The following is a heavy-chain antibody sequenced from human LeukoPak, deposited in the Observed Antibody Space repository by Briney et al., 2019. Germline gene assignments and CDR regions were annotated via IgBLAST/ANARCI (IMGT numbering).Heavy chain of an antibody. CDR2: ISSSSSYI. V-gene: IGHV3-21*01. CDR1: GFTFSTYS. J-gene: IGHJ4*02. Sequence: GGSLRLSCAASGFTFSTYSMNWVRQAPGKGLEWVSSISSSSSYIYYVDSVKGRFTISRDNAKNSLYLQMNSLRAEDTAVYYCAKSFWWFGEFSPFDYWGQGTLVTVSS. CDR3: AKSFWWFGEFSPFDY. D-gene: IGHD3-10*01.